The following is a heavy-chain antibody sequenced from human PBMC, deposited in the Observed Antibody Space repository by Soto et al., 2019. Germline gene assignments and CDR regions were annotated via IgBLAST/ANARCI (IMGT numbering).Heavy chain of an antibody. V-gene: IGHV3-21*01. CDR2: ISSSNSYI. J-gene: IGHJ5*02. CDR3: ARDDYYDSSGYYSP. D-gene: IGHD3-22*01. CDR1: GFTFSSYS. Sequence: EVQLVESGGGLVKPGGSLRLSCAASGFTFSSYSMNWVRQAPGKGLEWVSSISSSNSYIYYADSVKGRFTISRDNAKNSLYLQMNSLRAEDTAVYYCARDDYYDSSGYYSPWGQGTLVTVSS.